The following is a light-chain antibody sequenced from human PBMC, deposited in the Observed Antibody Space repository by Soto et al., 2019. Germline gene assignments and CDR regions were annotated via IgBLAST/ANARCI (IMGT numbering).Light chain of an antibody. CDR2: GAS. CDR3: QQYNNWPPWT. CDR1: QSVSSN. V-gene: IGKV3-15*01. J-gene: IGKJ1*01. Sequence: EIVMTQSPATLSVSPGERATLSCRASQSVSSNLAWYQQKPGQAHRLLIYGASTRATGIPARFSGSVSGKEFTLTIISLQSEDFAGYYCQQYNNWPPWTFGQGTTVAIK.